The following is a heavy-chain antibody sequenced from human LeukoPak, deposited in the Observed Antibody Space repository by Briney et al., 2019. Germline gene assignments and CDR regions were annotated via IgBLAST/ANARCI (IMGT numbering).Heavy chain of an antibody. D-gene: IGHD3-22*01. CDR3: ASGYSDSSAYYYARDVFDI. Sequence: GASVKVSCKASGYTFTSYDINWVRQATGQGLEWMGWMNPNSGNTGYAQKFQGRVTITRNTSISTAYMELSSLRSEDTAVYYCASGYSDSSAYYYARDVFDIWGQGTMVTISS. J-gene: IGHJ3*02. V-gene: IGHV1-8*03. CDR1: GYTFTSYD. CDR2: MNPNSGNT.